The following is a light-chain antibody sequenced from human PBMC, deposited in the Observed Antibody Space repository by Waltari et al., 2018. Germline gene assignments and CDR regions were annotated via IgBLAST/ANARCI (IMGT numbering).Light chain of an antibody. V-gene: IGLV3-1*01. CDR3: QAWDSSTP. Sequence: SSELTQPPSASVSPGQTASITRSGDKLGDKYACWYQQKPGQSPVLVIYQDSKRPSGIPERFSGSNSGNTATLTISGTQAMDEADYYCQAWDSSTPFGGGTKLTVL. CDR1: KLGDKY. CDR2: QDS. J-gene: IGLJ2*01.